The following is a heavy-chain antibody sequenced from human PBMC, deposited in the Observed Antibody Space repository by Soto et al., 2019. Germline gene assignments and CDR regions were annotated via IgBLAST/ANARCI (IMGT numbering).Heavy chain of an antibody. J-gene: IGHJ4*02. CDR2: IIPILGIA. CDR3: AYSGDYVVGEYYFDY. V-gene: IGHV1-69*10. D-gene: IGHD4-17*01. CDR1: GGTFSSYT. Sequence: SVKVSCKASGGTFSSYTISWVRQAPGQGLEWMGGIIPILGIANYAQKFQGRVTITADKSTSTAYMELSSLRSEDTAVYYCAYSGDYVVGEYYFDYWGQGTLVTVSS.